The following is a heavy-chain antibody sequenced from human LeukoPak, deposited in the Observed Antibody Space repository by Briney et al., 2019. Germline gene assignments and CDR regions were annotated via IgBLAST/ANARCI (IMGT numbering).Heavy chain of an antibody. D-gene: IGHD3-22*01. V-gene: IGHV4-4*02. CDR1: GGSISTTNW. CDR2: IYHSGST. Sequence: SETLSLTCVVSGGSISTTNWWSWVRQPPGKGLEWIGEIYHSGSTNYNPSLKSRATISVDKSKNQFSLKLNSVTAADTAVYYCARDKDSGGYHRAPLSYWGQGILVTVSS. J-gene: IGHJ4*02. CDR3: ARDKDSGGYHRAPLSY.